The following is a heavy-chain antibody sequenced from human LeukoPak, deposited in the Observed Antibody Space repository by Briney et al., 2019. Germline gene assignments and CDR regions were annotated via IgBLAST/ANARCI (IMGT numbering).Heavy chain of an antibody. J-gene: IGHJ5*02. CDR1: GGSISSGAYY. Sequence: SQTLSLTCTVSGGSISSGAYYWSWSRQHPGKGLEWIGCIYYSGSTYYNPSLKSRVTISVDTSKTQFSLELTSVTAADTAVYYCARDFGTTWGQGTLVTVSS. CDR2: IYYSGST. CDR3: ARDFGTT. D-gene: IGHD3-10*01. V-gene: IGHV4-31*03.